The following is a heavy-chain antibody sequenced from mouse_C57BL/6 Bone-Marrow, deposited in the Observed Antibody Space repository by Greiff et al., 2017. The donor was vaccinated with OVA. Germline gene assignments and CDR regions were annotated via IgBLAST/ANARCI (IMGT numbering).Heavy chain of an antibody. D-gene: IGHD5-2*01. CDR1: GYTFTSYW. V-gene: IGHV1-64*01. CDR3: AGSEGGIDCDDYFYY. Sequence: VQLQQPGAELVKPGASVKLSCKASGYTFTSYWMHWVKQRPGQGLEWIGMIHPNSGSTNYNEKFKSKATLTVDKSSSTAYMQLSRLTSEDSAVYYCAGSEGGIDCDDYFYYGGRGNTLTVSA. J-gene: IGHJ2*01. CDR2: IHPNSGST.